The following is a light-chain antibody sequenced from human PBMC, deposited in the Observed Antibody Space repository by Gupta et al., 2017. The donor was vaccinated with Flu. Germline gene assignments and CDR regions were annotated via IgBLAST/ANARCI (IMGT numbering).Light chain of an antibody. V-gene: IGKV1-39*01. J-gene: IGKJ4*01. CDR3: QQSYSPLS. CDR1: QSIRNY. CDR2: AAS. Sequence: DIQMTQSPSSLSASVGDRVTITCHASQSIRNYLSWYQQKPGKAPKLLIYAASSWRTGVPSRFRGGGGGTDFSLTSRRRQNEDLANYYGQQSYSPLSFGGGTKVEI.